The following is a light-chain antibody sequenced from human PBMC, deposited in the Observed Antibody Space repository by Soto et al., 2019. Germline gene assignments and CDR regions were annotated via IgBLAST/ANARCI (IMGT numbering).Light chain of an antibody. CDR2: SSD. CDR3: AACDDSLAGVI. Sequence: QSVLTQPPSASGTPGQRVTISCSGGRSNIGTNYVHWYQNLPGTAPKLLIYSSDHRPSGVPDRFSGTKSGTSASLVISGLQSEDEGDYYCAACDDSLAGVIFGGGTKLTVL. J-gene: IGLJ2*01. V-gene: IGLV1-44*01. CDR1: RSNIGTNY.